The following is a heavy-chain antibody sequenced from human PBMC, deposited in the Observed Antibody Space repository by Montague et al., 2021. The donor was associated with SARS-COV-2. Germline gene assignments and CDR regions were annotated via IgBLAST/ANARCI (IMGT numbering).Heavy chain of an antibody. CDR2: IYYSGST. V-gene: IGHV4-31*03. J-gene: IGHJ2*01. CDR3: ARSPEPMIIQIITSLNWYFDL. D-gene: IGHD3-22*01. CDR1: GGSISSGGYY. Sequence: TLSLTCTVSGGSISSGGYYWSWIRQHPGKGLEWIGYIYYSGSTYYNPSLKSRVTISVDTSKNQFSLKMSSVTAADTAVYYCARSPEPMIIQIITSLNWYFDLWGRGTLVTVSS.